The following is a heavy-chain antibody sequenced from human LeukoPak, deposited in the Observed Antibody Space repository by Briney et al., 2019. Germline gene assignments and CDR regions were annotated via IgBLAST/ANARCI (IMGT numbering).Heavy chain of an antibody. CDR2: MNPNSGNA. CDR1: GYTFTSYD. Sequence: ASVKVSCKASGYTFTSYDINWVRQATGQGLEWMGWMNPNSGNAGYAQKFQGRVTMTRNTSISTAYMELSSLRSVDTAVYYCARGGCSGGSCYYYFDYWGQGTLVTVSS. D-gene: IGHD2-15*01. V-gene: IGHV1-8*01. CDR3: ARGGCSGGSCYYYFDY. J-gene: IGHJ4*02.